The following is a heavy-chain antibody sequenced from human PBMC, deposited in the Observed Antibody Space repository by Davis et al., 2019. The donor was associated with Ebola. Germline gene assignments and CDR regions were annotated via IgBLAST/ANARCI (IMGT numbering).Heavy chain of an antibody. J-gene: IGHJ5*02. Sequence: PGGSLRLSCAASGFTFTSYTMYWIRQPPGKGLEWIGEINQSGTTKLNPSLKSRVKLSVDTSKNRFSLKMSSVTAAATAVYYCARERDPRKNVLVRPMGRWFDPWGQGTLVTVSS. D-gene: IGHD2-8*01. CDR1: GFTFTSYT. CDR2: INQSGTT. V-gene: IGHV4-34*01. CDR3: ARERDPRKNVLVRPMGRWFDP.